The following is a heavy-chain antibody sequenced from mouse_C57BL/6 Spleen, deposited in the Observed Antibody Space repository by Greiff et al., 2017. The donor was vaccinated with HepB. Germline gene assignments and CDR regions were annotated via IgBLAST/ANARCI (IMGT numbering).Heavy chain of an antibody. D-gene: IGHD1-1*01. Sequence: QVQLQQPGAELVKPGASVKLSCKASGYTFTSYWMKWVKQRPGQGLEWIGEIDPSDRYTNYNQKFKGKATLTVDTSSSTAYMQLSSLTSEDSAVYYCARDPTTVVAPYYAMDYWGQGTSVTVSS. CDR3: ARDPTTVVAPYYAMDY. CDR2: IDPSDRYT. V-gene: IGHV1-50*01. CDR1: GYTFTSYW. J-gene: IGHJ4*01.